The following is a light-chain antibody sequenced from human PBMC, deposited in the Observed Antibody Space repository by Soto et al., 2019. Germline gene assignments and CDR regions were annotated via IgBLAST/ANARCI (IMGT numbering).Light chain of an antibody. CDR3: QQRSNWPPT. CDR2: GAS. Sequence: ELVLTQSPGSLSLSPRERATLSCRASQSVSNNHLAWYQQKPGQAPRLLMYGASTRATGIPDRFSGSGSGTEFTLTISSLQPEDFATYYCQQRSNWPPTFGGGTKVDIK. J-gene: IGKJ4*01. V-gene: IGKV3D-20*02. CDR1: QSVSNNH.